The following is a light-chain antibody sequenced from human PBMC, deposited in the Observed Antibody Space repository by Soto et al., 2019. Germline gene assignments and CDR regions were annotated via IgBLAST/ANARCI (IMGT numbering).Light chain of an antibody. CDR2: GSS. CDR3: QQANSYPWT. V-gene: IGKV1-12*01. CDR1: QGVSDW. Sequence: DIQMTQSPSSVSASVGDSVTITCRASQGVSDWVAWYQQKPGEAPKLLTYGSSSLLSGVPSRFSGTRSGTDFTLTISSLQPEDFATYYCQQANSYPWTFGQGTKVEIE. J-gene: IGKJ1*01.